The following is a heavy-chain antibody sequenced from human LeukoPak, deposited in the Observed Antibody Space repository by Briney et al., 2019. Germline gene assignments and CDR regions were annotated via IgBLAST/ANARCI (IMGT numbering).Heavy chain of an antibody. CDR1: GYTFTSYG. CDR2: ISAYNGNT. J-gene: IGHJ3*02. V-gene: IGHV1-18*01. D-gene: IGHD3-22*01. CDR3: ARRTDYYGSSGYYLDDAFDI. Sequence: ASVKVSCKASGYTFTSYGISWVRQAPGQGLEWMGWISAYNGNTNYAQKLQGRVTMTTDTSTSTAYMELRSLRSDDTAVYYCARRTDYYGSSGYYLDDAFDIWGQGTMVTVSS.